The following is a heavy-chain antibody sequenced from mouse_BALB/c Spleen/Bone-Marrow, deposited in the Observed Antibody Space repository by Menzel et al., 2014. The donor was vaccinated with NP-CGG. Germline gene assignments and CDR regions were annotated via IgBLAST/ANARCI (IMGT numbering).Heavy chain of an antibody. Sequence: EVQVVEFGGDLVKPGGSLKLSCAASGFTFSSYAMSWIRQTPEKRLEWVATIGSSGRYTYYPDSVRGRFTISRDNAKNTLYLQMSSLRSEDTAMYYCARLLTGTDCAMDSWGQGTSVTVSS. V-gene: IGHV5-9-3*01. CDR3: ARLLTGTDCAMDS. CDR2: IGSSGRYT. CDR1: GFTFSSYA. J-gene: IGHJ4*01. D-gene: IGHD4-1*01.